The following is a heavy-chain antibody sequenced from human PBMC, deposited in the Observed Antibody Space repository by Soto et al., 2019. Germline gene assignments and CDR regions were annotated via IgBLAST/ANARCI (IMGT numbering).Heavy chain of an antibody. CDR2: MFHSGST. J-gene: IGHJ5*02. Sequence: PSKTLSLTCNVSGYFISSGHYWGWIRQPPGKGLEWIGSMFHSGSTHYNPSLKSRVTMSVDTSKNQFSLRLSSVTASDTAVYYCARGHIVVVPTVGWFDPWGQGTLVTVSS. CDR3: ARGHIVVVPTVGWFDP. CDR1: GYFISSGHY. D-gene: IGHD2-2*01. V-gene: IGHV4-38-2*02.